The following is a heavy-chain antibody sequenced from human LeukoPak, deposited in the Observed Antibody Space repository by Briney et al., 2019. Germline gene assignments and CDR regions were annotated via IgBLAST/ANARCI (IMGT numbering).Heavy chain of an antibody. D-gene: IGHD3-16*01. Sequence: PGGSLRLSCAASGFTFSSYAMHWVRQAPGKGLEWVAVISYDGSNKYYADSVKGRFTISRDNSKNTLYLQMNSLRAEDTAVYYCARDLMKTDLGVGPFLFDYWGQGTLVTVSS. J-gene: IGHJ4*02. CDR1: GFTFSSYA. CDR3: ARDLMKTDLGVGPFLFDY. V-gene: IGHV3-30*01. CDR2: ISYDGSNK.